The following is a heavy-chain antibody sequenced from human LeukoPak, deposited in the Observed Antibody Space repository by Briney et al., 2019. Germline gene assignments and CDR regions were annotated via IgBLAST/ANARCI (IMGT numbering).Heavy chain of an antibody. D-gene: IGHD3-22*01. J-gene: IGHJ6*02. CDR3: ARHYSDSSAYSYRYYGMDV. Sequence: GESLKISCKGSGYSFTSYWIGWVRQMPGEGLEWMGIIYPGDSDTRYSPSFQGQVTISADKSISTAYLQLSSLKASDTAIYYCARHYSDSSAYSYRYYGMDVWGQGTTVTVSS. CDR1: GYSFTSYW. V-gene: IGHV5-51*01. CDR2: IYPGDSDT.